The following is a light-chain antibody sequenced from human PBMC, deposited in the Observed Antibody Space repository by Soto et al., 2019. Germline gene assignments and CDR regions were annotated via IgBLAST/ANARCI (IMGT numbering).Light chain of an antibody. J-gene: IGKJ1*01. V-gene: IGKV3-15*01. CDR3: QQYNNWPKT. CDR1: QSVNSN. Sequence: EIVMTQSPATLSLSPGEGATLSCRASQSVNSNLAWYQQKPGQAPRLLIYGASTRATGIPARFSGSGSGTEFTLTISSLQSEDFAVYYCQQYNNWPKTFGQGTKVDIK. CDR2: GAS.